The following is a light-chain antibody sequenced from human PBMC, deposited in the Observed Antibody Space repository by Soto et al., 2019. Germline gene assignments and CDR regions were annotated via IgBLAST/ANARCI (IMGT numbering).Light chain of an antibody. CDR1: QSVTSNY. CDR3: QQYGSSRLT. Sequence: EIVWTQSPGSLCLSPGERATLSCGASQSVTSNYLAWYQQKPGQAPRLLIFGASIRVTGIPDRFIGSGSGTDFTLTISRLEPEDFAVYYCQQYGSSRLTFGGGTKVDIK. CDR2: GAS. J-gene: IGKJ4*01. V-gene: IGKV3-20*01.